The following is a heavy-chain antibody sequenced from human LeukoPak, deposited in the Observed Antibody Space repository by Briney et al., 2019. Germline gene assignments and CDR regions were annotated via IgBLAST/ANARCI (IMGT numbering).Heavy chain of an antibody. CDR2: ISGSGGGT. Sequence: PGGSLRLSCAASGFTFSSYAMSWVRQAPGKGLEWVSAISGSGGGTYYADSVKGRFTISRDNSKNTLYLQMNSLRAEDTAVYYCAKRGSSGYYYYYFDYWGQGTLVTVSS. CDR3: AKRGSSGYYYYYFDY. CDR1: GFTFSSYA. J-gene: IGHJ4*02. V-gene: IGHV3-23*01. D-gene: IGHD3-22*01.